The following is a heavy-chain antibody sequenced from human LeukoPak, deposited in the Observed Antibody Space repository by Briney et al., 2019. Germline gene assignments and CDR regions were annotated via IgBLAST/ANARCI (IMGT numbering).Heavy chain of an antibody. V-gene: IGHV3-7*01. CDR1: GFTSSSHA. D-gene: IGHD4-17*01. CDR2: IKQDGSEK. J-gene: IGHJ4*02. CDR3: AREKLTTVTLDY. Sequence: PGGSLRLSCTPSGFTSSSHAMSWVRQAPGKGLEWVANIKQDGSEKYYVDSVKGRFTISRDNAKNSLYLQMNSLRAEDTAVYYCAREKLTTVTLDYWGQGTLVTVSS.